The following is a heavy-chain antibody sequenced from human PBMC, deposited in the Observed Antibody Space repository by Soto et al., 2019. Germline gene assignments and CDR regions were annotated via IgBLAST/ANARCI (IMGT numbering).Heavy chain of an antibody. CDR2: ISYDGSNK. Sequence: PGGSLRLSCAASGFTFSSYAMHWVRQAPGKGPEWVAVISYDGSNKYYADSVKGRFTISRDNSKNTLYLQMNSLRAEDTAVYYCGMTTPKAYYFDYWGQGTLVTVSS. V-gene: IGHV3-30-3*01. CDR3: GMTTPKAYYFDY. CDR1: GFTFSSYA. D-gene: IGHD4-17*01. J-gene: IGHJ4*02.